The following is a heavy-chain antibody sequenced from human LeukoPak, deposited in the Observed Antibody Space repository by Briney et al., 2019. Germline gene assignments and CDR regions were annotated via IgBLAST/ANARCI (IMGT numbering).Heavy chain of an antibody. V-gene: IGHV4-4*07. CDR2: IYTSGST. D-gene: IGHD3-3*01. CDR1: GGSISSYY. J-gene: IGHJ3*02. Sequence: SETLSLTCTVSGGSISSYYWSWIRQPAGKGLEWIGRIYTSGSTNYNPSLKSRVTISVDRSKNQFSLKLSSVTAADTAVYYCASMSVRFLEWLNAFDIWGQGTMVTVSS. CDR3: ASMSVRFLEWLNAFDI.